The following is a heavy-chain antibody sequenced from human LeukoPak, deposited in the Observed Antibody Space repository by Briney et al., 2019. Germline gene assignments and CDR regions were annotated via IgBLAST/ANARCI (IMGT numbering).Heavy chain of an antibody. CDR2: ISGSGGST. CDR3: AKGDNEYGSSWYVN. J-gene: IGHJ4*02. D-gene: IGHD6-13*01. V-gene: IGHV3-23*01. Sequence: PGGSLRLSCAASGFTFSSYAMSWVRQAPGKGLEWVSAISGSGGSTYYADSVKGRFTISRDNSKNTLYLQMNSLRAEDTAVYYCAKGDNEYGSSWYVNWGQGTLVTVSS. CDR1: GFTFSSYA.